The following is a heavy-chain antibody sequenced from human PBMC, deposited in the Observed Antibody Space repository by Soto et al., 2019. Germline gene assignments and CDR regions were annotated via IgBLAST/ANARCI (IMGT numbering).Heavy chain of an antibody. D-gene: IGHD2-15*01. CDR2: ISGDGNDK. CDR3: ARDLVFSCSSRSCFENNWIEC. V-gene: IGHV3-30-3*01. J-gene: IGHJ5*01. Sequence: PVGSLRLSCASSVFIFSSYALHCVRHSPGKCLEWVAVISGDGNDKYYADSVKGRFTISRDRSKSSLYLQMNSLRADDTAVYYCARDLVFSCSSRSCFENNWIECWGQGTLVKVSS. CDR1: VFIFSSYA.